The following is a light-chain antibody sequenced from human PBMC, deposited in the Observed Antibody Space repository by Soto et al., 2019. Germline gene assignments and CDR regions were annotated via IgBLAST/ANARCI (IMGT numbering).Light chain of an antibody. CDR1: QTISSR. V-gene: IGKV1-5*03. Sequence: DIQMTQSPSSLSASVGDRVTITCRASQTISSRLAWYQQTPGQAPKLLIYKATNLQTGVASRFSGSGSGTEFSRTISSLQPDDFVVYYCQQYNEFQYTFGQGTRLDI. CDR2: KAT. CDR3: QQYNEFQYT. J-gene: IGKJ2*01.